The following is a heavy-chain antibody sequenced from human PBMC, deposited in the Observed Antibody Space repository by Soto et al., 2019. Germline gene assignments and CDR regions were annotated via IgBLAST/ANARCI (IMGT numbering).Heavy chain of an antibody. CDR2: IWYDGSNK. CDR3: AYGSGSFRNPDY. D-gene: IGHD3-10*01. Sequence: GGSLRLSCAASGFTFSNYGMHWVRQAPGKGLEWMAIIWYDGSNKYYADSVRGRFTISRDNSKNTVYLQMNSLRADDTAVYYCAYGSGSFRNPDYWGQGTLVTVSS. J-gene: IGHJ4*02. CDR1: GFTFSNYG. V-gene: IGHV3-33*01.